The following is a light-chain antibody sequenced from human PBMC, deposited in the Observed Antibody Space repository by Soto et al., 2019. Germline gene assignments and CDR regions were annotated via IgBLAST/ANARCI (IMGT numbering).Light chain of an antibody. J-gene: IGKJ1*01. V-gene: IGKV3-15*01. CDR3: QQYNNWPRT. Sequence: EIVLTQSPGTLSLSTGERATLSCRASQSVSSNLAWYQQNPGQAPRLLIYGASTRATGIPARFSGSGSGTEFTLTISSLQSEDFAVYYCQQYNNWPRTFGQGTKVDI. CDR1: QSVSSN. CDR2: GAS.